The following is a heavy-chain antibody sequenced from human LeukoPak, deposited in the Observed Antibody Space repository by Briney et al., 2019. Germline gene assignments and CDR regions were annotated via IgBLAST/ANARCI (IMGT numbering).Heavy chain of an antibody. J-gene: IGHJ4*02. CDR3: AKHSTTVTTDYFDY. V-gene: IGHV3-7*03. D-gene: IGHD4-17*01. CDR1: GFTFSSYW. CDR2: IKQDGSEK. Sequence: PGGSLRLSCAAPGFTFSSYWMSWVRQAPGKGLEWVANIKQDGSEKYYVDSVKGRFTISRDNAKNSLYLQMNSLRAEDTAVYYCAKHSTTVTTDYFDYWGQGTLVTASS.